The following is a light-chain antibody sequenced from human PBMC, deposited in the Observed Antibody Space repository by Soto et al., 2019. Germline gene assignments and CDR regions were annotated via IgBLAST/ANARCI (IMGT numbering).Light chain of an antibody. Sequence: EIVLTQSPATLSLSPVERATLSCMASQSVSRYLAWYQQKPGQAPRLLIYDTSYRATGIPARFSGSGSGTDFTLTISSLQPEDFAVYYCQQDYNLPITFGQGTRLEIK. V-gene: IGKV3-11*01. CDR3: QQDYNLPIT. J-gene: IGKJ5*01. CDR1: QSVSRY. CDR2: DTS.